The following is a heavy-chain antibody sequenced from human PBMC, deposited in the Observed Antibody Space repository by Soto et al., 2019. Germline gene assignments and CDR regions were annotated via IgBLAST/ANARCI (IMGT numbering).Heavy chain of an antibody. CDR3: ARRGYYYGSGSQGPNAFEI. Sequence: PGESLKISCKGSGYSFTSYWISWVRQMPGKGLEWMGRIDPSDSYTNYSPSFQGHVTISADKSISTAYLQWSSLKASDTAMYYCARRGYYYGSGSQGPNAFEIWGQGTMVTVSS. CDR2: IDPSDSYT. CDR1: GYSFTSYW. D-gene: IGHD3-10*01. V-gene: IGHV5-10-1*01. J-gene: IGHJ3*02.